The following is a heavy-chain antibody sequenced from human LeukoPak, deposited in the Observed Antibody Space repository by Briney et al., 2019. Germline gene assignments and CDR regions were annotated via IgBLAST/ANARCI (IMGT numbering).Heavy chain of an antibody. CDR2: IYYSGST. J-gene: IGHJ5*02. D-gene: IGHD5-18*01. V-gene: IGHV4-59*08. Sequence: SETLSLTCTVSGGSISSYYWSWIRQPPGKGLEWIGYIYYSGSTNYNPSLKSRVTISVDTSKNQFSLKLSSVTAADTAVYYCARLGDTAIFGSQRREFDPWGQGTLVTVSS. CDR1: GGSISSYY. CDR3: ARLGDTAIFGSQRREFDP.